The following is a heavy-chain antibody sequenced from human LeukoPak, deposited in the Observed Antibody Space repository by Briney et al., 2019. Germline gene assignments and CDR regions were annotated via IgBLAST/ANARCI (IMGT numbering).Heavy chain of an antibody. Sequence: GGSLRLSCAASGFTFSDYYISWIRQAPGKGLEWVSYISSSSSTIYYADSVKGRFTISRDNAKNSLYLQMNSLRAEDTAVYYCARICCSSTSRGAMDYWGQGTLVTVSS. J-gene: IGHJ4*02. V-gene: IGHV3-11*04. D-gene: IGHD2-2*01. CDR3: ARICCSSTSRGAMDY. CDR1: GFTFSDYY. CDR2: ISSSSSTI.